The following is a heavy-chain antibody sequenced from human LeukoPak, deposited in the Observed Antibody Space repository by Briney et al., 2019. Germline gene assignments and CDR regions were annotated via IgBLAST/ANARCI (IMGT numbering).Heavy chain of an antibody. D-gene: IGHD4-17*01. CDR1: GFTFSRYG. J-gene: IGHJ4*02. CDR3: ARDIDNGDYVVY. V-gene: IGHV3-23*01. Sequence: GGSLRLSCAASGFTFSRYGMSWVRQAPGKGLEWVSGISGSGGSTYYADSLKGRFTISRDNSKNTLYLQMNSLRAEDTAVYYCARDIDNGDYVVYWGQGTLVTVSS. CDR2: ISGSGGST.